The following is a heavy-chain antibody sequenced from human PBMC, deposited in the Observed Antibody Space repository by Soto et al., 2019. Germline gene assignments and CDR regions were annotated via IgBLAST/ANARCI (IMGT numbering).Heavy chain of an antibody. D-gene: IGHD6-13*01. CDR1: GFTFSSYG. Sequence: QVQLVESGGGVVQPGRSLRLSCAASGFTFSSYGMHWVRQAPGKGLEWVAVIWYDGRNEYYADSVKGRFTISRDNSKYTLYLQMNSLRAEDTAVYYCARWGIAAGDYWGRGTLVTVSS. CDR3: ARWGIAAGDY. CDR2: IWYDGRNE. J-gene: IGHJ4*02. V-gene: IGHV3-33*01.